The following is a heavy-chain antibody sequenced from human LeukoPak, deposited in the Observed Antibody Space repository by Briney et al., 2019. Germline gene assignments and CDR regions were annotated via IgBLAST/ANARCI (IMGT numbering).Heavy chain of an antibody. J-gene: IGHJ4*02. V-gene: IGHV1-69*06. CDR3: ARGDGGSPVFDY. D-gene: IGHD2-15*01. Sequence: SVKVSCKASGGTFSSYAISWVRQAPGQGLEWIGGIIPIFGTANYAQKFQGRVTITADKSTSTAYMELSSLRSEDTAVYYCARGDGGSPVFDYWGQGTLVTVSS. CDR2: IIPIFGTA. CDR1: GGTFSSYA.